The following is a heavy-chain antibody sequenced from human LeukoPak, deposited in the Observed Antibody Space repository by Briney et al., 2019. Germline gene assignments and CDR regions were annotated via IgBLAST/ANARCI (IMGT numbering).Heavy chain of an antibody. CDR3: ASSPQYSSSWYEIDY. V-gene: IGHV3-7*01. CDR2: IKQAGSEK. J-gene: IGHJ4*02. D-gene: IGHD6-13*01. CDR1: GLIFSSSW. Sequence: GGSLRLSCAASGLIFSSSWMNWVRQAPGKGLEWVATIKQAGSEKFYLDSVKGRFTISRDNARNSLYLQMNSLRAEDTAVYYCASSPQYSSSWYEIDYWGQGTLVTVSS.